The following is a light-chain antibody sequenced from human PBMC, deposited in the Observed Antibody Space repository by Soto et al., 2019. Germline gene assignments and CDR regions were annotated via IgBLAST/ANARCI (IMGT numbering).Light chain of an antibody. CDR2: GAS. CDR1: QSVSSTS. V-gene: IGKV3-20*01. J-gene: IGKJ5*01. Sequence: EVGLTQSPGTLSLSPGERVTILCLASQSVSSTSLAWYQQKPGQTPRLLIYGASSRATGTPDRISGGGSGTHFTLTISRLEPEDFAVYYCQHYVTSSIAFGQGTRLEIK. CDR3: QHYVTSSIA.